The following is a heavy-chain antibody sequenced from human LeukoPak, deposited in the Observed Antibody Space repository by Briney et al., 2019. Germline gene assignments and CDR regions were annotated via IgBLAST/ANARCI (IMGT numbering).Heavy chain of an antibody. Sequence: GSLRLSCATFGFTFSSYGMTWVRQAPGKGLEWIGYIYYSGSTNYNPSLKSRVTISVDTSKNQFSLKLSSVTAADTAVYYCARYPFQGHDSSGYYLHYFDYWGQGTLVTVSS. D-gene: IGHD3-22*01. CDR2: IYYSGST. V-gene: IGHV4-59*01. CDR1: GFTFSSYG. CDR3: ARYPFQGHDSSGYYLHYFDY. J-gene: IGHJ4*02.